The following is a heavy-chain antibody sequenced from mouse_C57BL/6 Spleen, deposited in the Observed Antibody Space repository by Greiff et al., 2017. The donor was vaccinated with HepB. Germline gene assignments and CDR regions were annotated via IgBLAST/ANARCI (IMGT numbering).Heavy chain of an antibody. Sequence: QVQLQQPGAELVKPGASVKMSCKASGYTFTSYWITWVKQRPGQGLEWIGDIYPGSGSTNYNEKFKSKATLTVDTSSSTAYMQLSSLTSEDSAVYYFAREESYYGSSYWFAYWGQGTLVTVSA. CDR2: IYPGSGST. V-gene: IGHV1-55*01. D-gene: IGHD1-1*01. CDR3: AREESYYGSSYWFAY. CDR1: GYTFTSYW. J-gene: IGHJ3*01.